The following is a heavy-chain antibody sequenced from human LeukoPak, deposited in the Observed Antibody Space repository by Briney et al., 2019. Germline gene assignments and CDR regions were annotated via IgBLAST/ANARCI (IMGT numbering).Heavy chain of an antibody. D-gene: IGHD6-6*01. CDR1: GGSISSYY. CDR3: AREGLAARRGGFDI. J-gene: IGHJ3*02. Sequence: SETLSLTCTVSGGSISSYYWSWIRQPPGKGLEWIGYIHHTGNTNYSPSLRGRVTMSIDTSRNQFSLKLSSVTATDTAVYYCAREGLAARRGGFDIWGQGTVVTVSS. CDR2: IHHTGNT. V-gene: IGHV4-59*01.